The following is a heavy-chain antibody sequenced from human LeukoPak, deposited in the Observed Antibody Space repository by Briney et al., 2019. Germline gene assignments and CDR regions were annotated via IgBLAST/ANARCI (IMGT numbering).Heavy chain of an antibody. CDR2: IYSGGTT. J-gene: IGHJ1*01. V-gene: IGHV3-53*01. CDR3: AKDNPLFQH. Sequence: GGSLRLSCAASGFIVIDNYMTWVRQTPGRGLEWLSVIYSGGTTYYADSVKGRFTISRDNSKNTLYLQMNSLRAEDTAVYYCAKDNPLFQHWGQGTLVTVSS. CDR1: GFIVIDNY.